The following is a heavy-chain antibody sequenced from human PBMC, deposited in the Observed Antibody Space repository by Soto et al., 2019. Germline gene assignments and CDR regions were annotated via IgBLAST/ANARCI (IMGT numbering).Heavy chain of an antibody. CDR2: MNTKSGDT. Sequence: QAHLEQSGAEVKRPGASVKVSCKASGYTFSDFDINWLRQASGQGPEWMGWMNTKSGDTFFAQRVQGKFNMTWDTSLSTAYMEVGSLTSDDTAIYFCARGNPFNYAGFDVWGQGTTVAVSS. V-gene: IGHV1-8*01. CDR1: GYTFSDFD. D-gene: IGHD3-16*01. CDR3: ARGNPFNYAGFDV. J-gene: IGHJ6*02.